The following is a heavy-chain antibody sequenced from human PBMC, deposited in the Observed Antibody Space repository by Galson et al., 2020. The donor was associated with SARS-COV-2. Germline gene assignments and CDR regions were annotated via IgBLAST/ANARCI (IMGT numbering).Heavy chain of an antibody. Sequence: ETSETLSLTCTVPGVSISGSYWSWIRQSPGTEMEWLGYIYSSGSTNYNPSLKNRVSISEDPSKNQFSLKLSSVTAADTAMYYCARYQRRSGWYVFDYWGQGSLVTVSS. D-gene: IGHD6-19*01. V-gene: IGHV4-59*08. J-gene: IGHJ4*02. CDR3: ARYQRRSGWYVFDY. CDR1: GVSISGSY. CDR2: IYSSGST.